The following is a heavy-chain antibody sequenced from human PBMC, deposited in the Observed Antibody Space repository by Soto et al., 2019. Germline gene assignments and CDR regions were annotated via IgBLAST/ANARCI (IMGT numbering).Heavy chain of an antibody. CDR3: ARRYTGYDY. Sequence: EVQLVQSGAEVKKPGQSLRISCKGSGYNFPAYWITWVRQVPGKGLEWMGTIDPTGSYTDYSPSFQGHVTFSADKSINTAYLQWSSLRASDTATYYCARRYTGYDYWGQGTLVTVSP. CDR2: IDPTGSYT. J-gene: IGHJ4*02. CDR1: GYNFPAYW. V-gene: IGHV5-10-1*03. D-gene: IGHD5-12*01.